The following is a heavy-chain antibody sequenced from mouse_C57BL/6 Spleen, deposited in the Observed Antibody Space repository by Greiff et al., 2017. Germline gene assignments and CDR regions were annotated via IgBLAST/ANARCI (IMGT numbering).Heavy chain of an antibody. Sequence: EVKLMESGGGLVKPGGSLKLSCAASGFTFSSYAMSWVRQTPDKRLEWVATISDGGSYTYYPDNVKGRFTISRDNAKNNLYLQMSHLKSEDTAMYYCARDGVVDYAMDYWGQGTSVTVSS. J-gene: IGHJ4*01. CDR2: ISDGGSYT. CDR1: GFTFSSYA. V-gene: IGHV5-4*01. CDR3: ARDGVVDYAMDY. D-gene: IGHD1-1*01.